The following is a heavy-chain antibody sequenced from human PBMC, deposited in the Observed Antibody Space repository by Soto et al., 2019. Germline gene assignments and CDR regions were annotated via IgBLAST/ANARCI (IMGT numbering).Heavy chain of an antibody. CDR3: ARDLGGWPDY. J-gene: IGHJ4*02. Sequence: QVQLVQSGAEVKKPGASVKVSCKASGYTFTSYAMHWVRQAPGQRLERMGWINAGNGDTKYSQKFQGRVTITRDTSASTAYMELSSLRFEDTAVYYCARDLGGWPDYWGQGTLVTVSS. CDR2: INAGNGDT. V-gene: IGHV1-3*01. D-gene: IGHD2-15*01. CDR1: GYTFTSYA.